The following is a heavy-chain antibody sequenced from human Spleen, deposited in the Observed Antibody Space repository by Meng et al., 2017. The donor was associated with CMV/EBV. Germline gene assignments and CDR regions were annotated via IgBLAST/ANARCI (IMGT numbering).Heavy chain of an antibody. CDR2: INPNSGGT. CDR1: GYNFTGYY. Sequence: ASVKVSCKASGYNFTGYYIHWVRQAPGQGLEWMGWINPNSGGTNYAQKFQGRITMTRDTSITTAYMELSRLTSDDMAVYHCARVKRYCTGGICSSTGYYGMDVWGQGTTVTVSS. D-gene: IGHD2-15*01. J-gene: IGHJ6*02. CDR3: ARVKRYCTGGICSSTGYYGMDV. V-gene: IGHV1-2*02.